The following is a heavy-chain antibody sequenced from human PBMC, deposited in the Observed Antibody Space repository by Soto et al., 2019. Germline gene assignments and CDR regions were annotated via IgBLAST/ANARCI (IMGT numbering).Heavy chain of an antibody. CDR2: ISYDGSNK. J-gene: IGHJ4*02. D-gene: IGHD3-10*01. V-gene: IGHV3-30-3*01. CDR1: GFTFSSYA. CDR3: AREYRGGFDC. Sequence: QVQLVESGGGVVQPGRSLRLSCAASGFTFSSYAMHWVGQAPGKGLEWVAVISYDGSNKYYADSVKGRFTISRDNSKNTLYLQMNSLRAEDTAVYYCAREYRGGFDCWGQGPLVTVSS.